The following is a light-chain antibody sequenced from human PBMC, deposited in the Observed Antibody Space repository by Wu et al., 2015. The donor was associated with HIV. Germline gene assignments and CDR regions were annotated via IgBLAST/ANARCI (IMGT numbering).Light chain of an antibody. Sequence: NVLTQSPGTLSLSPGERATLSCRASQSVNRNYLAWYQQKPGQAPRLLIYGTSSRATDIPDRFSGSGSGTDFTLTISRLEPEDFAVYYCQQYGLSPQTFGQGTKVEIK. CDR2: GTS. CDR1: QSVNRNY. V-gene: IGKV3-20*01. J-gene: IGKJ1*01. CDR3: QQYGLSPQT.